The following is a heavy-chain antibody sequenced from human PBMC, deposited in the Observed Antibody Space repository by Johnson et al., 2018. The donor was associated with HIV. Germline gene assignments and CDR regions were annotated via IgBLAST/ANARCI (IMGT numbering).Heavy chain of an antibody. CDR1: GFTFNTYW. J-gene: IGHJ3*02. V-gene: IGHV3-7*05. Sequence: VQLVESGGDLVQPGGSLRLSCAASGFTFNTYWMTWVRQVPGKGLEWVANIKEDGSEKYYVDSVKGRFTISRDNAKNSLYLQINSLRAADTAMYYCARVKGATNALDIWCPGTLVTVSS. CDR2: IKEDGSEK. CDR3: ARVKGATNALDI. D-gene: IGHD1-26*01.